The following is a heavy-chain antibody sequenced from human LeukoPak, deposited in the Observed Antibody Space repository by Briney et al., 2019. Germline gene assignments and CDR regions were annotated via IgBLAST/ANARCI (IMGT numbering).Heavy chain of an antibody. V-gene: IGHV5-51*01. J-gene: IGHJ3*02. CDR1: GYSFTTYW. CDR2: IYPGDSDA. D-gene: IGHD1-26*01. Sequence: KPGESLKISCTGFGYSFTTYWIGWVRQMPGKGLEWMGIIYPGDSDARYSPSFQGQVTISVDKSISTAYLQWSSLKASDTAMYYCATIYSGSYYDAFDIWGQGTMVTVSS. CDR3: ATIYSGSYYDAFDI.